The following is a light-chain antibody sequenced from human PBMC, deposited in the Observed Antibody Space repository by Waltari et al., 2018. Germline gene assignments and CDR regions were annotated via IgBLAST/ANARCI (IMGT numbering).Light chain of an antibody. CDR3: QQYNSAPIT. Sequence: DIQMTQSPSSLSTSVGNRVTITCRAGQRISNSFAWYQQKPGKIPKLLIYPASTLQSGVPSRFSGSGSGTDFTLTISSLQPEDVATYYCQQYNSAPITFGPGTRREIE. CDR2: PAS. J-gene: IGKJ5*01. V-gene: IGKV1-27*01. CDR1: QRISNS.